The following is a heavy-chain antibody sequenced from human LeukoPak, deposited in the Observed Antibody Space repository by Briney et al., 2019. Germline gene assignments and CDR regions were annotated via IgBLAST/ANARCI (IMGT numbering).Heavy chain of an antibody. V-gene: IGHV3-33*01. CDR2: IWYDGSNK. CDR1: GFTFSSYG. Sequence: GGSLRLSCAASGFTFSSYGMHWVRQAPGKGLEWVAVIWYDGSNKYYADSVKGRSTISRDNSKNTLCLQMNSLRAEDTAVYYCARPYYDSSGYYYWGNAFDIWGQGTMVTVSS. D-gene: IGHD3-22*01. J-gene: IGHJ3*02. CDR3: ARPYYDSSGYYYWGNAFDI.